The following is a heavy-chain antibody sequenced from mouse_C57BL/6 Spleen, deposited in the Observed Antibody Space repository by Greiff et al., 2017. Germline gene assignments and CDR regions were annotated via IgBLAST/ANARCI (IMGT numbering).Heavy chain of an antibody. CDR1: GFTFSDYG. D-gene: IGHD2-1*01. CDR3: ARQSDGNCGAMDY. V-gene: IGHV5-17*01. J-gene: IGHJ4*01. Sequence: EVKLMESGGGLVKPGGSLKLSCAASGFTFSDYGMHWVRQAPEKGLEWVAYISSGSSTIYYADTVKGRVTISRDNAKSTLFLQMTRLRSEDTAMYYCARQSDGNCGAMDYWGQGTSVTGSS. CDR2: ISSGSSTI.